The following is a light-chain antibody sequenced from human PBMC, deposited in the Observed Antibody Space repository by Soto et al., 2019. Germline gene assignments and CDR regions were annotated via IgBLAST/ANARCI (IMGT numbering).Light chain of an antibody. J-gene: IGKJ1*01. V-gene: IGKV3-20*01. CDR3: QQYDSSPRP. CDR1: GTVGNNY. CDR2: GAS. Sequence: IVLTPSPGTLSLSQGDGATLSCRARGTVGNNYVACYQQRPSQSHRLLISGASSRAASIPDRFSGRVSGTDVAVTIDCLEPEDFAVYYGQQYDSSPRPVGQGTKVDIK.